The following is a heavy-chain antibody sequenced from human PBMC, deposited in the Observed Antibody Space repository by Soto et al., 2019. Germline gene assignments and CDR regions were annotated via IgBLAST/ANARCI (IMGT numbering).Heavy chain of an antibody. CDR1: GFSFTTAGVA. D-gene: IGHD5-12*01. V-gene: IGHV2-5*01. Sequence: QITLQESGHTLVKPTQTLTLTCTFSGFSFTTAGVAVGWIRQTPGGALEWLTLIYYNDDRRFSPSLKTRITITGDTSQNEVVLSLTNVDPGDTATYFCAHSDGGYEIIYFDFWGQGIPVTVSS. J-gene: IGHJ4*02. CDR2: IYYNDDR. CDR3: AHSDGGYEIIYFDF.